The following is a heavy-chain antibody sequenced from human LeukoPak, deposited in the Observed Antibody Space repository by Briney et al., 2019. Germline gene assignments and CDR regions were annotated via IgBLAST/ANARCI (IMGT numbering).Heavy chain of an antibody. Sequence: SETLSLLCNISGDSINNHYWAWIRQSAEKGLEWIGEVNHSGTTNYNPSLKSRVTISVDTSKNQFSLKLSSVTAADTAVYYCARGARSSSSWRLGNWFDPWGQGTLVTVSS. D-gene: IGHD6-13*01. CDR2: VNHSGTT. J-gene: IGHJ5*02. CDR3: ARGARSSSSWRLGNWFDP. CDR1: GDSINNHY. V-gene: IGHV4-34*01.